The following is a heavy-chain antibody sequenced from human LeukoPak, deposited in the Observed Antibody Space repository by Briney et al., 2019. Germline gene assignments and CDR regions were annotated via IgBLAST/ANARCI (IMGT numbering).Heavy chain of an antibody. J-gene: IGHJ4*02. CDR1: GFTFSDYY. Sequence: GGSLRLSCAASGFTFSDYYMSWIRQAPGKGLEWVSDISSTSIYTNYADSVKGRFTITRDNAKNSLYLQMNSLRAEDTAVYYCAREDGYSSSWYSDYWGQGTLVTVSS. CDR2: ISSTSIYT. V-gene: IGHV3-11*05. D-gene: IGHD6-13*01. CDR3: AREDGYSSSWYSDY.